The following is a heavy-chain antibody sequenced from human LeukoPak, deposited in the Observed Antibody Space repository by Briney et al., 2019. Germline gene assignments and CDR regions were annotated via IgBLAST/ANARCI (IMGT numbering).Heavy chain of an antibody. CDR2: IYATGTT. Sequence: SETLSLTCTVSGGSISGYFWSWIRQPAGKGLEWIGRIYATGTTNYNPSLKSRVTISVDTSKNQFSLNLTSVTAADTAVYYCAREGGGSNRCLDWGQGTLVTVSS. J-gene: IGHJ1*01. CDR1: GGSISGYF. CDR3: AREGGGSNRCLD. D-gene: IGHD3-16*02. V-gene: IGHV4-4*07.